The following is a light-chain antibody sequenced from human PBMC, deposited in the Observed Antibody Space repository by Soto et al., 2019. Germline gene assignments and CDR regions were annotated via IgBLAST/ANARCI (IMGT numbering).Light chain of an antibody. CDR2: DAS. CDR1: QSVSTY. Sequence: EVVLTQSPDTLSLSPGDRATLSCRASQSVSTYLAWYQQKPGQAPRLLIYDASSRATGIPARFSGSGSGTDFTLTISSQEPEDFAVYYCQQRSDWPPITFGQGTRLEIK. V-gene: IGKV3-11*01. J-gene: IGKJ5*01. CDR3: QQRSDWPPIT.